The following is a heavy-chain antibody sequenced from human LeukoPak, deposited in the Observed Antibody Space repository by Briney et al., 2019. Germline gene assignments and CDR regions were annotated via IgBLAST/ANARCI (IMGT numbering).Heavy chain of an antibody. J-gene: IGHJ5*02. V-gene: IGHV3-7*01. CDR1: GFIFSNYW. CDR2: IKQDGSEK. D-gene: IGHD3-16*02. CDR3: ARGVIIRGRLDP. Sequence: GGSLRLSCAASGFIFSNYWMSWVRQAPGKGLEWVSNIKQDGSEKYYVDSVKGRFTISRDNAKNSLYLQMSSLRAEDTAVYYCARGVIIRGRLDPWGQGTLVTVSS.